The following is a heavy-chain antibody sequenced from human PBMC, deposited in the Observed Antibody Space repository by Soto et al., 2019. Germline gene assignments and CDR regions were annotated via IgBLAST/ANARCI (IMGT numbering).Heavy chain of an antibody. V-gene: IGHV1-2*04. CDR3: ARDGVGDSGYDGKYYYYYYGMDV. D-gene: IGHD5-12*01. CDR2: INPNSGGT. CDR1: GYTFTGYY. Sequence: ASVKVSCKASGYTFTGYYMHWVRQAPGQGLEWMGWINPNSGGTNYAQKFQGWVTMTRDTSISTAYMELSRLRSDDTAVYYCARDGVGDSGYDGKYYYYYYGMDVWGQGTTVTVSS. J-gene: IGHJ6*02.